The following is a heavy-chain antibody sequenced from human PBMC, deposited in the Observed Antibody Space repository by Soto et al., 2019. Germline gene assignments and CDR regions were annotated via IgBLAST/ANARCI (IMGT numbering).Heavy chain of an antibody. CDR1: GFTFSDYA. D-gene: IGHD6-19*01. CDR3: AKGGRQWLVTSASNY. Sequence: VQLVESGGGVVQPGRSLRLSCAASGFTFSDYAMHWVRQAPGKGLEWVAVVSHDGRNTHYADSVKGRFTISRDRSKNTVSLEMTSLRAEDTAGSYCAKGGRQWLVTSASNYWGQGALVTVSS. J-gene: IGHJ4*02. V-gene: IGHV3-30*18. CDR2: VSHDGRNT.